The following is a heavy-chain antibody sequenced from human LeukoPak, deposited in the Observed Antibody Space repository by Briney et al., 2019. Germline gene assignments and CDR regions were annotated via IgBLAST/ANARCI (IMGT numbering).Heavy chain of an antibody. Sequence: PSETLSLTCTVSGDSISSYYWSWIRQPPGKGLEWIGYIYYSGSTNYNPSLKSRVTISVDTSKNQFSLKLSSVTAADTAVYYCAREDTAMVNGLDYWGQGTLVTVSS. CDR3: AREDTAMVNGLDY. J-gene: IGHJ4*02. CDR1: GDSISSYY. V-gene: IGHV4-59*01. D-gene: IGHD5-18*01. CDR2: IYYSGST.